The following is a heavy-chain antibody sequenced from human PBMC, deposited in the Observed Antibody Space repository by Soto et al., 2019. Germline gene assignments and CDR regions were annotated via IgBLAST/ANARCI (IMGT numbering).Heavy chain of an antibody. CDR2: IYNSGRT. V-gene: IGHV4-30-4*01. CDR3: AAFLGAYWYFDL. J-gene: IGHJ2*01. Sequence: NPSETLSLTCTVSGGSISSDVYYWSWIRQPPGKGLEWIGYIYNSGRTYYNPSLRSRVIISLDTSKNQFSLKLSSVTAADTAVYYCAAFLGAYWYFDLWGRGTLVTVSS. CDR1: GGSISSDVYY. D-gene: IGHD1-26*01.